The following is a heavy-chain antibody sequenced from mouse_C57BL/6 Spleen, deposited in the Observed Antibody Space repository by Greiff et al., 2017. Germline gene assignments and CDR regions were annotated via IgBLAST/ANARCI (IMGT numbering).Heavy chain of an antibody. CDR1: GYTFTSYW. D-gene: IGHD4-1*01. V-gene: IGHV1-55*01. J-gene: IGHJ2*01. CDR3: AREENWDDY. Sequence: QVHVKQSGAELVKPGASVKMSCKASGYTFTSYWITWVKQRPGQGLEWIGDIYPGSGSTNYNEKFKSKATLTVDTSSSTAYMQLSSLTSEDSAVYYCAREENWDDYWGQGTTLTVSS. CDR2: IYPGSGST.